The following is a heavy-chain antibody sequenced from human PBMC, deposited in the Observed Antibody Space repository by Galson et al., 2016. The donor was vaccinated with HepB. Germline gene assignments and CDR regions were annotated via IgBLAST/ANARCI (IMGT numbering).Heavy chain of an antibody. CDR2: IYYSGST. Sequence: TLSLTCTVSGGSISSGVYYWNWIRQRPGKGLEWIGHIYYSGSTHYNPSLKSRLSISVDTSKNQFSLKLGSVTAADTAVYYCARRGVATMKRGFDFWGQGTLVTVSS. D-gene: IGHD3-10*01. V-gene: IGHV4-31*03. CDR3: ARRGVATMKRGFDF. CDR1: GGSISSGVYY. J-gene: IGHJ4*02.